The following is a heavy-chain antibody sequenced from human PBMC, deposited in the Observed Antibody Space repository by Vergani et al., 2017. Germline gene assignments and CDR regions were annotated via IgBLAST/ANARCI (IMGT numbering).Heavy chain of an antibody. Sequence: QVQLQESGPGLVKPSETLSLTCTVSGGSISSYYWSWIRQPPGKGLEWIGYIYYSGSTNYNPSLKSRVTISVETSKNQFSLKLSSVTAADTAVYYCARGRSSIAALFDYWGQGTLVTVSS. V-gene: IGHV4-59*01. J-gene: IGHJ4*02. CDR2: IYYSGST. D-gene: IGHD6-6*01. CDR1: GGSISSYY. CDR3: ARGRSSIAALFDY.